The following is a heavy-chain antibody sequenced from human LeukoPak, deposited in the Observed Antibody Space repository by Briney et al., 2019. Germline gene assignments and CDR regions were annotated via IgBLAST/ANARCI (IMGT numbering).Heavy chain of an antibody. Sequence: ASVKVSCKASGYTFTDHYMHWVRQAPGQGLEWMGWINPNSGGTNYAQKFQGRVTMTRDTSISTAYMELSRLRSDDTAVYYCARYDSSGLNFDYWGQGTLVTVSS. CDR3: ARYDSSGLNFDY. D-gene: IGHD3-22*01. V-gene: IGHV1-2*02. J-gene: IGHJ4*02. CDR2: INPNSGGT. CDR1: GYTFTDHY.